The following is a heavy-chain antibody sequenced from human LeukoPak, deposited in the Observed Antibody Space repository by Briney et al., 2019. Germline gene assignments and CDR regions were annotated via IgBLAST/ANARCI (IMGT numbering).Heavy chain of an antibody. CDR1: GGSISSSSYY. Sequence: PSETLSLTCTVSGGSISSSSYYWGWIRQPPGKGLEWIGSIYYSGSTYYNPSLKSRVTISVDTSKNQFSLKLSSVTAAGTAVYYCARHVSTIGESFFDYWGQRTLVTVSS. D-gene: IGHD2/OR15-2a*01. J-gene: IGHJ4*02. V-gene: IGHV4-39*01. CDR3: ARHVSTIGESFFDY. CDR2: IYYSGST.